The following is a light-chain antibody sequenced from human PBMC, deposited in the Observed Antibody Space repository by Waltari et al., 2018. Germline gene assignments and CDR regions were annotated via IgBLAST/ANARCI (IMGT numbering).Light chain of an antibody. CDR2: AAS. CDR1: QSLSSYF. V-gene: IGKV3-20*01. Sequence: EIVLTQSPDTLSLSPGEGATLSCGASQSLSSYFLAWYQHKPGQGPRLLIYAASSRATGIPGRFSGGKSGTDFILTISRLEPEDFAVYYCQQYGSSPVTFGQGTRLEIK. CDR3: QQYGSSPVT. J-gene: IGKJ5*01.